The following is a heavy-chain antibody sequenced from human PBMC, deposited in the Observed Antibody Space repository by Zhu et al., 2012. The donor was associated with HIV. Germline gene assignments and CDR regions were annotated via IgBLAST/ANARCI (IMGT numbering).Heavy chain of an antibody. CDR3: ARDPGSYGEVWYFDL. V-gene: IGHV3-74*01. CDR2: INSDGSST. J-gene: IGHJ2*01. CDR1: GFTFSSYW. D-gene: IGHD3-16*01. Sequence: EVQLVESGGGLVQPGGSLRLSCAASGFTFSSYWMHWVRQAPGKGLVWVSRINSDGSSTSYADSVKGRFTISRDNAKNTLYLQMNSLRAEDTAVYYCARDPGSYGEVWYFDLWGLAPWSLSPQ.